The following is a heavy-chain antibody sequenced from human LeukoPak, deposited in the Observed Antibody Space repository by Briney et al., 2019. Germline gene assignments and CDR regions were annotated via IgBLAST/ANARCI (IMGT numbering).Heavy chain of an antibody. Sequence: ASETLSLTCTVSGGSISSYYWSWIRQPPGKGLEWIGYIYYSGSPNYNPSLKSRVTISVDTSKNQFSLKLSSVTAADTAVYFCATSTYGGAGRVYYFDYWGQGTLVTVSS. CDR1: GGSISSYY. CDR3: ATSTYGGAGRVYYFDY. CDR2: IYYSGSP. V-gene: IGHV4-59*08. J-gene: IGHJ4*02. D-gene: IGHD6-6*01.